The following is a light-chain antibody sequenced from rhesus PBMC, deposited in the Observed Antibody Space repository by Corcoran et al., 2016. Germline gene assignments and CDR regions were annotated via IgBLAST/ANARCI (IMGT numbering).Light chain of an antibody. V-gene: IGKV1-22*01. Sequence: DIQMTQSPSSLSASVGDKVTITCRASQGISSWLAWYQQKPGKAPKLLIYNASSLQSGVPSRFSGSGSGTDFTHTISSLQPEDFATYYCLQYSSSWTFGQGTKVEIK. CDR2: NAS. J-gene: IGKJ1*01. CDR3: LQYSSSWT. CDR1: QGISSW.